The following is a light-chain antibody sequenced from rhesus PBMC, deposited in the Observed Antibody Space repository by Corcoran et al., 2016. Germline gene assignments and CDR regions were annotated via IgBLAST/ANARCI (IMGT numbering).Light chain of an antibody. Sequence: DIQMTQSPSSLSASVGDKVTITCRASQGISSWLDWYQQKPGKAPKLLIYKASSLESGVPSRFSGSGSWTDCTRTISRLQPEDVATYYCLQYNSSPWTFGQGTKVEIK. CDR3: LQYNSSPWT. CDR1: QGISSW. CDR2: KAS. J-gene: IGKJ1*01. V-gene: IGKV1-21*01.